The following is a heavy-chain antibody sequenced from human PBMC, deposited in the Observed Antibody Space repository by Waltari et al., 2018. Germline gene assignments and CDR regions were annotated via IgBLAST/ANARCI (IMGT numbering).Heavy chain of an antibody. CDR2: IYHSGST. Sequence: QVQLQESGPGLVKPSETLSLTCTVSGYSISSGYYWGWIRQPQGKGLEWIGSIYHSGSTYYNPSLKSRLTISVDTSKNQFSLKLSSVTAADTAVYYCARSADRYYYGSGSSRTHFDHWGQGTLVTVSS. V-gene: IGHV4-38-2*02. CDR1: GYSISSGYY. J-gene: IGHJ4*02. D-gene: IGHD3-10*01. CDR3: ARSADRYYYGSGSSRTHFDH.